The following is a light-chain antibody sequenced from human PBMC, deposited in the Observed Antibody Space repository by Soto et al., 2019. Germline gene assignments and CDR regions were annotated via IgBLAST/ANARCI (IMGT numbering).Light chain of an antibody. CDR1: QSVSTS. J-gene: IGKJ1*01. CDR2: GAS. CDR3: QPCNDWPPT. V-gene: IGKV3-15*01. Sequence: EIVLTQSPATLSVSPGERATLSCRASQSVSTSFLAWYQHKPGQAPRLLIYGASTRATGIPARFSGSGSGTEFTLTIRSLQSEDFAVYYCQPCNDWPPTVGKGTQGEIK.